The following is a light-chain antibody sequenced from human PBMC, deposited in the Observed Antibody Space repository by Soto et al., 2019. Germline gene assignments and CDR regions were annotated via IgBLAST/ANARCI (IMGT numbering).Light chain of an antibody. Sequence: EIVLTQSPGTLSLSPGERATLSCRASQSVSSSYLAWYQQKPGQAPRLLIYGASSRATGIPDRFSGSGSGHDFTLTISRLEPEDFGVYYCQQYRNSLYTFGHGTKLEIK. V-gene: IGKV3-20*01. CDR3: QQYRNSLYT. J-gene: IGKJ2*01. CDR2: GAS. CDR1: QSVSSSY.